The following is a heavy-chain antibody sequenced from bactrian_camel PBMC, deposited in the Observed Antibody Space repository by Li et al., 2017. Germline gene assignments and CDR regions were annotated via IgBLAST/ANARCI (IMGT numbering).Heavy chain of an antibody. CDR3: VKCNSEYAFAS. CDR2: INGGGGST. J-gene: IGHJ6*01. Sequence: VQLVESGGTSAQPGGSLRLSCVASGFSFGSYAMSWVRQAPGKGLEWVSGINGGGGSTYYADSVKGRFTISRDNAKNTVFLHMNSLKPEDTAVYYCVKCNSEYAFASWGQGTQVTVS. CDR1: GFSFGSYA. V-gene: IGHV3S40*01. D-gene: IGHD4*01.